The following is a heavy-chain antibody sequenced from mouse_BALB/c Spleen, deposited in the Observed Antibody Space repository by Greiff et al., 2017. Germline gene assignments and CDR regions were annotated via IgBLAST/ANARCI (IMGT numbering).Heavy chain of an antibody. CDR2: IDPANGNT. V-gene: IGHV14-3*02. CDR3: ARGLLGDYAMDY. Sequence: EVQLQQSGAELVKPGASVKLSCTASGFNIKDTYMHWVKQRPEQGLEWIGRIDPANGNTKYDPKFQGKATITADTSSNTAYLQLSSLTSEDTAVYYCARGLLGDYAMDYWGQGTSVTVSS. CDR1: GFNIKDTY. D-gene: IGHD2-3*01. J-gene: IGHJ4*01.